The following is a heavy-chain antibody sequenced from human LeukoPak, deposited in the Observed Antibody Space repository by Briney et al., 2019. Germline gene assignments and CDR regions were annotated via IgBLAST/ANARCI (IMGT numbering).Heavy chain of an antibody. CDR1: GYTFTDYY. D-gene: IGHD3-22*01. CDR3: ARGEWLLHY. CDR2: INPNSGGT. Sequence: ASVKVSCKASGYTFTDYYMHWVRQAPGQGLEWMGRINPNSGGTNYVQKFQGRVTMTRDTSISTAHMELSRLRSDDTAVYYCARGEWLLHYWGQGTLVTVSS. J-gene: IGHJ4*02. V-gene: IGHV1-2*06.